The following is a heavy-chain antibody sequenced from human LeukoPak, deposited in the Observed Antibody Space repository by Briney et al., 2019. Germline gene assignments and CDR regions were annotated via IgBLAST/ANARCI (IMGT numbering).Heavy chain of an antibody. CDR2: IRYDGSNK. J-gene: IGHJ4*02. Sequence: PGGSLRLSCAASGFRFSSYAMHWVRQAPGKGLEWVAFIRYDGSNKYYADSVKGRFTISRDNSKNTLYLQMNSLRAEDTAVYYCAKDHGRGSYFDYWGQGTLVTVSS. CDR1: GFRFSSYA. CDR3: AKDHGRGSYFDY. V-gene: IGHV3-30*02. D-gene: IGHD1-26*01.